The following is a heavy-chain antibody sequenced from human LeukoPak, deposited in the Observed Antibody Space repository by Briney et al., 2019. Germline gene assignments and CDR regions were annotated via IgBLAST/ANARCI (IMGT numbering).Heavy chain of an antibody. CDR3: AKGNRYCSGTSCYTTYFDS. J-gene: IGHJ4*02. Sequence: GGSLRLSCAASGFTFTSYAMSWVRQVPGKGLEWVSSISGSGGSTYYADSVKGRFTISRDNSKNTLYLQMNSLRVEDTAVYYCAKGNRYCSGTSCYTTYFDSWGQGTLVTVSS. CDR1: GFTFTSYA. D-gene: IGHD2-2*02. CDR2: ISGSGGST. V-gene: IGHV3-23*01.